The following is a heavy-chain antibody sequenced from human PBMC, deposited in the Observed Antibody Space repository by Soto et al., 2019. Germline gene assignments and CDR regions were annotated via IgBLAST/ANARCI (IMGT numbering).Heavy chain of an antibody. Sequence: QVQLVQSGAEVKKPGSSVKVSCKASAGTFRSYVMTWVRQAPGHGLEWMGGILPMFGPAKYAQKFQSRVTITAEESTRTDYMELSSLRSEDTDVYYCARLVVAAGMPAYGLDAWGQGTTVTVSS. V-gene: IGHV1-69*12. J-gene: IGHJ6*02. CDR1: AGTFRSYV. D-gene: IGHD2-15*01. CDR3: ARLVVAAGMPAYGLDA. CDR2: ILPMFGPA.